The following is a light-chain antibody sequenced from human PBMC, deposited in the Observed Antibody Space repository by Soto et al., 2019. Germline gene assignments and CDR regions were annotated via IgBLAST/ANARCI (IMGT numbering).Light chain of an antibody. CDR2: TAS. J-gene: IGKJ1*01. CDR1: ERISDY. V-gene: IGKV1-39*01. CDR3: QQTNPAQWT. Sequence: DIQMTQSPSSLSASVGDRVTISCRARERISDYLAWYQQKPGKAPTLRINTASSLRSGVPARFSGSGAGTDITLTIDSLQPEDFATHHCQQTNPAQWTFGQGTKVEIK.